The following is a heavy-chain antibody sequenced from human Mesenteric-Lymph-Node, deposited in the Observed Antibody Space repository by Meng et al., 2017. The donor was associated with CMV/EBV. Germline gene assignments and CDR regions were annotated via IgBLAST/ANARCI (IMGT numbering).Heavy chain of an antibody. D-gene: IGHD2-15*01. CDR3: VRQQHYVNKKVVRYCDK. Sequence: GESLKISCKGSGYNFARYWIGWVRQTPGKGLEWMGIVYPDESDSRYSPALQGQVTISADKTTSTDYLQWSSLKASDSAIYFCVRQQHYVNKKVVRYCDKWGQGTVVTVSS. CDR1: GYNFARYW. V-gene: IGHV5-51*01. CDR2: VYPDESDS. J-gene: IGHJ4*02.